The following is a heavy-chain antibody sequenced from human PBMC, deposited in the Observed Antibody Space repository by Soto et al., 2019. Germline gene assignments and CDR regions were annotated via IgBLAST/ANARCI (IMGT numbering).Heavy chain of an antibody. CDR1: GDSGGFISSSSYH. J-gene: IGHJ4*02. CDR2: IYYSGST. D-gene: IGHD4-17*01. V-gene: IGHV4-39*01. CDR3: ARHPPYGPLDY. Sequence: QLQLQESGPGLVKPSETLSLTCTVSGDSGGFISSSSYHWGWIRQPPGKGLGWIGNIYYSGSTYYNPSLNSRVTISGDTSKTQFSLRLTSVTAADTAVSYCARHPPYGPLDYWGQGTLVTVSS.